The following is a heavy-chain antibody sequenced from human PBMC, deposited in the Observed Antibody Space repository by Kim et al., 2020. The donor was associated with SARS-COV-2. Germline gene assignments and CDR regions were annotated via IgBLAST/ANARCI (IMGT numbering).Heavy chain of an antibody. J-gene: IGHJ6*02. CDR3: ARGQITIFGVVTYGMDD. D-gene: IGHD3-3*01. Sequence: ASVKVSCNASGYTFTSYGISWLRQAPGQGLEWMGWISAYNGNTNYAQKLQGRVTMTTDTSTSTAYMELRSLRSDDTAVYYCARGQITIFGVVTYGMDDWGQGTTVTVSS. CDR2: ISAYNGNT. V-gene: IGHV1-18*01. CDR1: GYTFTSYG.